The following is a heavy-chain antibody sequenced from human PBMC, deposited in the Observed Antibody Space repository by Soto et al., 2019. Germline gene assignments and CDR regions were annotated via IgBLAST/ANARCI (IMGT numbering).Heavy chain of an antibody. V-gene: IGHV1-18*01. D-gene: IGHD2-2*01. Sequence: ASVKVSCKASGYTFTSYGISWERQAPGQGXEWMGWISAYNGNTNYAQELQGRVTMTTDTSTSTAYMELRSLRSDDTAVYYCAVRYCSSTGGCLGNWLDPWGQGTLVTVS. CDR3: AVRYCSSTGGCLGNWLDP. CDR2: ISAYNGNT. CDR1: GYTFTSYG. J-gene: IGHJ5*02.